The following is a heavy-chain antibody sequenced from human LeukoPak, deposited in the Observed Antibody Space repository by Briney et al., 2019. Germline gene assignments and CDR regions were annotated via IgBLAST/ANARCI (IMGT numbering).Heavy chain of an antibody. D-gene: IGHD1-1*01. J-gene: IGHJ4*02. CDR2: INQDGSEK. Sequence: GGSLRLSCAASGFTFSIYWMSWVRQAPGKGLEWVANINQDGSEKYYVDSVEGRFTISKGNAKNSLYLQMNSLRAEDTAVYYCARAGSTGTVDFWGQGTLVTVSS. CDR3: ARAGSTGTVDF. CDR1: GFTFSIYW. V-gene: IGHV3-7*01.